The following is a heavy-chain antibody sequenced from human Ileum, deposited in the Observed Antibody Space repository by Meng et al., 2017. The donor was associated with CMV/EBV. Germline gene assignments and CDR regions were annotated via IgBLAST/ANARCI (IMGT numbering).Heavy chain of an antibody. D-gene: IGHD2-2*01. CDR2: VSSSGSTI. CDR3: ARGLDCSSTSCYLTLMMY. V-gene: IGHV3-48*03. Sequence: GESLKISCAASGFTFSSYEMNWVRQAPGKGLEWVSYVSSSGSTIYYADSVKGRFTISRDNAKNSLYLQMNSLRAEDTAVYYCARGLDCSSTSCYLTLMMYWGQGTLVTVSS. CDR1: GFTFSSYE. J-gene: IGHJ4*02.